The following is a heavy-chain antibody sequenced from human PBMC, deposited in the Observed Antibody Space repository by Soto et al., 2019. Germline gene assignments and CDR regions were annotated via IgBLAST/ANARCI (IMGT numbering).Heavy chain of an antibody. Sequence: PGGSLRLSCAASGFTFSDYYISWIRQAPGKGLEWVSYISSSSSYTNYADSVKGRFTISRDNAKNSLYLQMNSLRAEDTAVYYCARERAGGIDYWGQGTLVTVSS. V-gene: IGHV3-11*06. CDR1: GFTFSDYY. CDR2: ISSSSSYT. D-gene: IGHD6-19*01. J-gene: IGHJ4*02. CDR3: ARERAGGIDY.